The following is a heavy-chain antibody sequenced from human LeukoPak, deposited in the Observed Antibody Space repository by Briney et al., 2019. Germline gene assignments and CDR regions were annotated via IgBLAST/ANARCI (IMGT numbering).Heavy chain of an antibody. J-gene: IGHJ4*02. V-gene: IGHV3-74*01. CDR2: LNTGGNST. Sequence: GGSLRLSCTASGFNFSNNWMHWVRQAPGKGLVWVSRLNTGGNSTLYADSVKGRFIISRDNAKSTLYLQMNSLRADDTGVYYCARRGNSAGSSQYYFDHRGQGTLVTVSS. D-gene: IGHD5-18*01. CDR1: GFNFSNNW. CDR3: ARRGNSAGSSQYYFDH.